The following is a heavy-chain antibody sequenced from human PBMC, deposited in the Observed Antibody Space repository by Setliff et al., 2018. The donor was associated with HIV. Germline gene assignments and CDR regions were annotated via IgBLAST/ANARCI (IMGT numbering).Heavy chain of an antibody. V-gene: IGHV1-18*01. J-gene: IGHJ4*02. D-gene: IGHD6-19*01. Sequence: ASVKVSCKTSGYSFTNYGISWVRQAPGQGLEWMGWISAYTGNTNYAQKLQDRVTMTTDTSTSTAYMELRNLTSDDTAVYYCARQIHSSGWYVYWGQGTPVTVSS. CDR2: ISAYTGNT. CDR1: GYSFTNYG. CDR3: ARQIHSSGWYVY.